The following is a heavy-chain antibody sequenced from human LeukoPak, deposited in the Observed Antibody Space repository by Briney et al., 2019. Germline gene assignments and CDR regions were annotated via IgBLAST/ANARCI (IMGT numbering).Heavy chain of an antibody. Sequence: ASVKVSCKASGYTFTGYYMHWLRQAPGQGLEWMGIIDPSGGNATYAQKFQGRVTMTRDTSTSTVYMEFYSLRSEDTAVYYCARGFFYGSGSHPDYFDYWGQGTLVTVSS. CDR3: ARGFFYGSGSHPDYFDY. CDR1: GYTFTGYY. CDR2: IDPSGGNA. J-gene: IGHJ4*02. D-gene: IGHD3-10*01. V-gene: IGHV1-46*01.